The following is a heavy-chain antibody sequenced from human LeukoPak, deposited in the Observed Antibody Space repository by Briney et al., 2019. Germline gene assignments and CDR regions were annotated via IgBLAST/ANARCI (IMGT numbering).Heavy chain of an antibody. CDR1: GFTFSTYW. Sequence: GGSLRLSCAASGFTFSTYWMSWVRQAPGKGLEWVANIKQDGSEKYYVDSVKGRFTISRDNAKNSLYLQMNTLRPEDTAVYYCARVERRRSYSSSSIEYYMDVRGKGTTVTVSS. D-gene: IGHD6-13*01. J-gene: IGHJ6*03. CDR2: IKQDGSEK. CDR3: ARVERRRSYSSSSIEYYMDV. V-gene: IGHV3-7*01.